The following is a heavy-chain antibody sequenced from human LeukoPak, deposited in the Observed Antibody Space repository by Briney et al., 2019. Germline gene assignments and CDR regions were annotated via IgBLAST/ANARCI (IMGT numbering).Heavy chain of an antibody. V-gene: IGHV4-4*07. CDR2: IYTSGST. Sequence: SETLSLTCTVSGGSISSYYWSWLRQPAGKGLEWIGRIYTSGSTNYNLSLNSRVTMSVLTSKNQYSLKLSSVTAADTAVYYCASTYYDFWSGYRGGDFDYWGQGTLVTVSS. D-gene: IGHD3-3*01. CDR3: ASTYYDFWSGYRGGDFDY. J-gene: IGHJ4*02. CDR1: GGSISSYY.